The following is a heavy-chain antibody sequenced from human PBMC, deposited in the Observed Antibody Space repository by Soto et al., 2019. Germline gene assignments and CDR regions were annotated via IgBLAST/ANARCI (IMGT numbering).Heavy chain of an antibody. CDR3: ARGQRFSDWFDP. J-gene: IGHJ5*02. CDR2: IYSSGST. CDR1: GGDISTYD. D-gene: IGHD3-3*01. Sequence: SETQPLTYTVSGGDISTYDWTWSRQTAGKGLEWIGRIYSSGSTKYNPALQSRVTMSLDTSNNQFSLRLTSVAAADTAVYYCARGQRFSDWFDPWGQGTLVTVSS. V-gene: IGHV4-4*07.